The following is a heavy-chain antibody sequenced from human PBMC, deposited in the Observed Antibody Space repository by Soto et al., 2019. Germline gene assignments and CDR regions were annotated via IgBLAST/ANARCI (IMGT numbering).Heavy chain of an antibody. CDR1: GFTFSSYS. Sequence: GGSLRLSCAASGFTFSSYSMNWARQAPGKGLEWVSYISSSSSTIYYADSVKGRFTISRDNAKNSLYLQMNSLRAEDTAVYYCAGEQPYYMYVWSKGTTVTVSS. V-gene: IGHV3-48*01. J-gene: IGHJ6*03. CDR2: ISSSSSTI. D-gene: IGHD6-13*01. CDR3: AGEQPYYMYV.